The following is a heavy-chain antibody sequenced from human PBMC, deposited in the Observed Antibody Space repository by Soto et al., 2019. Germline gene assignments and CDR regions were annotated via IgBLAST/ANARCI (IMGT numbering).Heavy chain of an antibody. Sequence: ASVKVSFKASGYTITCCAMHWVRQAPGQRPEWMGWINAGDGDTKYSQNFQGRLTIIRDTSASTAYMELSSLRSEDTAVFYCATEYYDISAPPGYFDYWGQGTLVTVSS. CDR2: INAGDGDT. V-gene: IGHV1-3*01. J-gene: IGHJ4*02. CDR1: GYTITCCA. CDR3: ATEYYDISAPPGYFDY. D-gene: IGHD3-22*01.